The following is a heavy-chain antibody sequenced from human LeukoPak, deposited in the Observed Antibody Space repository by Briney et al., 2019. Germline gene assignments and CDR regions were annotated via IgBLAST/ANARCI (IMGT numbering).Heavy chain of an antibody. V-gene: IGHV3-23*01. J-gene: IGHJ6*02. Sequence: LTGGSLRLSCAASGFTFSSYAMSWVRQAPGKGLEWVSAISGSGGSTYYADSVKGRFTISRDNSKNTLHLQMNSLRAEDTAVYYCAKDLSGDYEGDGMDVWGQGTTVTVSS. CDR1: GFTFSSYA. CDR2: ISGSGGST. D-gene: IGHD4-17*01. CDR3: AKDLSGDYEGDGMDV.